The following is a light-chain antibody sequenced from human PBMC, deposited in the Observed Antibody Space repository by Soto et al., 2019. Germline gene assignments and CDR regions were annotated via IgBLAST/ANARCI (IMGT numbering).Light chain of an antibody. J-gene: IGKJ3*01. CDR1: QSVSSKY. V-gene: IGKV3-20*01. CDR2: GTS. CDR3: QQYGSSLFT. Sequence: EIVLTQSPGTLSLSPGEIATLSCRASQSVSSKYLAWYQQKPGQAPRVLIYGTSIRASGVPERFSGGGSGTDFTLTITRLEPEDFAVYYCQQYGSSLFTFGPGTKVD.